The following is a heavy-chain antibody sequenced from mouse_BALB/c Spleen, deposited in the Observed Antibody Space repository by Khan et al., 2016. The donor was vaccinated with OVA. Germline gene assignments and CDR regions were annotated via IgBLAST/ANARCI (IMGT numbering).Heavy chain of an antibody. CDR1: GYTFTYYV. V-gene: IGHV1-81*01. CDR2: IYPGSDNA. D-gene: IGHD2-3*01. Sequence: VELVESGPELVKPGASVKMSCKASGYTFTYYVITWVKQRTGQGLEWIGEIYPGSDNAYYNERFKGKATLTADKSSNTTHMQLSSLTSKDSAVYVCARGDGYYVYFDYWGQGTTLTVSS. CDR3: ARGDGYYVYFDY. J-gene: IGHJ2*01.